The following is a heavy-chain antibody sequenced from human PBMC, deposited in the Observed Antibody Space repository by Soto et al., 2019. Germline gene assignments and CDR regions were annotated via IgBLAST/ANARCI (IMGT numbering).Heavy chain of an antibody. J-gene: IGHJ4*02. V-gene: IGHV4-59*01. CDR3: ARGVGYSYGSYFDY. Sequence: TLSLTCTVSGGSISTFYWSWIRQPPGKGLEWIGYIFNSETTKYSPSLKSRVTISVDTSRSQFSLKLNSVIAADTAVYYCARGVGYSYGSYFDYWGRGTLVTVSS. CDR1: GGSISTFY. D-gene: IGHD5-18*01. CDR2: IFNSETT.